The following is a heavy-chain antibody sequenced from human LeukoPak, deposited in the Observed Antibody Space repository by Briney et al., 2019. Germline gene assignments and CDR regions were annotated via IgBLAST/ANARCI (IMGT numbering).Heavy chain of an antibody. V-gene: IGHV4-59*12. D-gene: IGHD1-26*01. CDR2: IYYSGST. CDR1: GGSISSYY. Sequence: SETLSLTCTVSGGSISSYYWSWIRQPPGKGLEWIGYIYYSGSTNYNPSLKSRVTMSVDTSKNQFSLKLSSVTAADTVVYYCARASGSYQPAFDIWGQGTMVTVSS. J-gene: IGHJ3*02. CDR3: ARASGSYQPAFDI.